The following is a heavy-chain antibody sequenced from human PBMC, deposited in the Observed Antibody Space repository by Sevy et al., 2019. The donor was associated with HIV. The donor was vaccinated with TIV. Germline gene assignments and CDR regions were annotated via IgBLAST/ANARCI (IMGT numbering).Heavy chain of an antibody. D-gene: IGHD1-26*01. Sequence: ASVKVSCKASGYTFTSFGISWVRQAPGQGLEWMGWISADNGNTNYAQTLQGRVTMTTDTSTSTAYMELRSLRSDDTAVYYCARDSRVGATNYWGQGTLVTVSS. CDR1: GYTFTSFG. CDR2: ISADNGNT. V-gene: IGHV1-18*01. J-gene: IGHJ4*02. CDR3: ARDSRVGATNY.